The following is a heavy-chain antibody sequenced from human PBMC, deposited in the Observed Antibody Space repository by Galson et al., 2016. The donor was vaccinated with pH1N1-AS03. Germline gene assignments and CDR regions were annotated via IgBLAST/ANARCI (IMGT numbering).Heavy chain of an antibody. CDR2: MNTAMGNT. Sequence: SVKVSCKASGYTFTTYAIHWVRQAPGQRLEWMGWMNTAMGNTKYSQNFQGRVTITRDTSANTAYVELRGLRSEDTAVYFCARDRWTTDWYFDLWGRGTLVTVSS. CDR3: ARDRWTTDWYFDL. CDR1: GYTFTTYA. V-gene: IGHV1-3*04. D-gene: IGHD3-16*02. J-gene: IGHJ2*01.